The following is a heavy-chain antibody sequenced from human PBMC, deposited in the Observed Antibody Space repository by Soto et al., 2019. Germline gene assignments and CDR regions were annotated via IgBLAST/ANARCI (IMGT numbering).Heavy chain of an antibody. D-gene: IGHD2-15*01. CDR2: ISYDGSNK. J-gene: IGHJ5*02. Sequence: GGSLRLSCAASGFTFSSYGMHWVRQAPGKGLEWVAVISYDGSNKYYADSVKGRFTISRDNSKNTLYLQMNSLRAEDTAVYYCAKDRYCSGGSCPRYNWFDPWGQGTLVTVSS. V-gene: IGHV3-30*18. CDR1: GFTFSSYG. CDR3: AKDRYCSGGSCPRYNWFDP.